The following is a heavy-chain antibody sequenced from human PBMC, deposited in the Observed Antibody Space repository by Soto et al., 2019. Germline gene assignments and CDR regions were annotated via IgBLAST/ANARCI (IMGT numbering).Heavy chain of an antibody. CDR1: GFTFSGYW. Sequence: ESGGGLVQPGGSLRLSCEVSGFTFSGYWMKWVRQAPGKGLEWVATIKEDGTETYYVESVKGRFTISRDSAKTSLYLQMNSLRVEDTAVYYCASTRGYWGQGTLVTVSS. J-gene: IGHJ4*02. CDR3: ASTRGY. V-gene: IGHV3-7*03. D-gene: IGHD3-3*01. CDR2: IKEDGTET.